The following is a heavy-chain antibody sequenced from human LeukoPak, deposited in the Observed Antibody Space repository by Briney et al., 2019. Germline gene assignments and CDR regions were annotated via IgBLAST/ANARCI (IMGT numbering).Heavy chain of an antibody. CDR2: IKQDGSEK. J-gene: IGHJ6*02. Sequence: GGSLRLSCAASGFTISSYWMSWVRQAPGKGLEWVANIKQDGSEKYYVASVKGRFTISRDNANNSLYLQMNSLRAEDTAVYYCARDSYFCPMDVWGQGTTVTVSS. CDR3: ARDSYFCPMDV. D-gene: IGHD3-3*01. V-gene: IGHV3-7*04. CDR1: GFTISSYW.